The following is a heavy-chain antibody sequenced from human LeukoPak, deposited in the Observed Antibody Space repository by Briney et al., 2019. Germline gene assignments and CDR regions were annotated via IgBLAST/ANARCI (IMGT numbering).Heavy chain of an antibody. D-gene: IGHD1-26*01. V-gene: IGHV4-30-2*01. CDR1: GGSISSGGYY. Sequence: SETLSLTCTVSGGSISSGGYYWSWIRQPPGKGLEWIGYIYHSGSTYYNPSLKSRVTISVDRSKNQFSLKLSSVTAADTAVYYCARSGYSGSFRDAFDIWGQGTMVTVSS. J-gene: IGHJ3*02. CDR2: IYHSGST. CDR3: ARSGYSGSFRDAFDI.